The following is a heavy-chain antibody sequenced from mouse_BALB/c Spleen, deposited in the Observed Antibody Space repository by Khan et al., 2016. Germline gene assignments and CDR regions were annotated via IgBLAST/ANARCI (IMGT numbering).Heavy chain of an antibody. V-gene: IGHV4-1*02. CDR1: GFDFSRYW. Sequence: EVKLLESGGGLVQPGGSLKLSCAASGFDFSRYWMSWVRQAPGKGLEWIGEINPDSSTINYTQSLKDKFIISRDNAKNTLYMQMSRVRAEVTHFCDRAGLCYYGFSDYWGQGTPVTVSS. CDR3: AGLCYYGFSDY. D-gene: IGHD1-2*01. CDR2: INPDSSTI. J-gene: IGHJ2*01.